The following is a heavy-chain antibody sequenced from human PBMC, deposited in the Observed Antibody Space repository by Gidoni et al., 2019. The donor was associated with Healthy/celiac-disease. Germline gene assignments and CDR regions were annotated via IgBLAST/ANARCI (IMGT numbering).Heavy chain of an antibody. J-gene: IGHJ6*02. V-gene: IGHV4-34*01. Sequence: QVQLQQWGAGLLKPSETLSLTCAVYGGSFSGYYWSWIRQPPGKGLEWIGEINHSGSTNYNPSLKSRVTISVDTSKNQFSLKLSSVTAADTAVYYCARGKQWLAEYYYYGMDVWGQGTTVTVSS. D-gene: IGHD6-19*01. CDR1: GGSFSGYY. CDR2: INHSGST. CDR3: ARGKQWLAEYYYYGMDV.